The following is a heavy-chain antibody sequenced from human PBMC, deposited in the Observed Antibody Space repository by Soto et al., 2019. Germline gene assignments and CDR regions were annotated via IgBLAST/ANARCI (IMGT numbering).Heavy chain of an antibody. V-gene: IGHV3-23*01. CDR1: GFTFSSYA. Sequence: GGSLRLSCAASGFTFSSYAMSWVRQAPGKGLEWVSAISGSGGSTYYADSVKGRFTISRDNSKNTLYLQMNSLRAEDTAVYYCAKEGGPGGDLGYYYGMDVWGQGTTVTVSS. D-gene: IGHD3-16*01. CDR3: AKEGGPGGDLGYYYGMDV. J-gene: IGHJ6*02. CDR2: ISGSGGST.